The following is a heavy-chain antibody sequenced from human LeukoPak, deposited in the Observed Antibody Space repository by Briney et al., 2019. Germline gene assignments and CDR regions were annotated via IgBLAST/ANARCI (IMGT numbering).Heavy chain of an antibody. J-gene: IGHJ4*02. CDR1: GFTFSNSA. CDR3: ARAPTYGSGSSFDY. CDR2: IKQDGSEK. V-gene: IGHV3-7*03. Sequence: GGSLRLSCAASGFTFSNSAMSWVRQAPGKGLEWVATIKQDGSEKYYGDSVKGRFTISRDNARNSLYLQMNSLRAEDTAVYYCARAPTYGSGSSFDYWGQGTLVTVSS. D-gene: IGHD3-10*01.